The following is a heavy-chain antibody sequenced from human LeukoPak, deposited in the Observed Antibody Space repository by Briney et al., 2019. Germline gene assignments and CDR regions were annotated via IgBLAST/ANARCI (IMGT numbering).Heavy chain of an antibody. CDR1: GGSVSSGSYY. CDR3: ARTLAYCGGDCYSVDY. CDR2: IYYGGST. V-gene: IGHV4-61*01. J-gene: IGHJ4*02. Sequence: SETLSLTCTVSGGSVSSGSYYWSWIRQPPGKGLERIGYIYYGGSTNYNPSLKSRVTISVDTSKNQFSLKLSSVTAADTAVYYCARTLAYCGGDCYSVDYWGQGTLVTVSS. D-gene: IGHD2-21*02.